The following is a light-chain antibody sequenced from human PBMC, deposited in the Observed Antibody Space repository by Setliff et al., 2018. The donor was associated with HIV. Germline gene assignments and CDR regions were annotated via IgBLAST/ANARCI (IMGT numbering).Light chain of an antibody. Sequence: SYELTQPPSVSLAPGQTARITCGGNNIGGTSVHWYQQKPGQAPLLVVYDDNDRPSGIPERFSGSNSGNTATLTISRVEAGDEADYYCQVWDTTSDHHVFGTGTKVTVL. CDR3: QVWDTTSDHHV. V-gene: IGLV3-21*02. J-gene: IGLJ1*01. CDR2: DDN. CDR1: NIGGTS.